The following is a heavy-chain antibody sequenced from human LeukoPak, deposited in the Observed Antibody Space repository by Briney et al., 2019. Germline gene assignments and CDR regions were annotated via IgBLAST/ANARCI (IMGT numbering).Heavy chain of an antibody. Sequence: PGGSLRLSCAASGFTFSSYAMSWVRQAPGKGLEWVSALSGSGGSTYYADSVKGRFTISRDNSKNTLYLQMSSLRAEDTAVYYCVKLSSGSGSKFGFDSWGQGTLVTVSS. V-gene: IGHV3-23*01. J-gene: IGHJ4*02. CDR1: GFTFSSYA. D-gene: IGHD6-19*01. CDR3: VKLSSGSGSKFGFDS. CDR2: LSGSGGST.